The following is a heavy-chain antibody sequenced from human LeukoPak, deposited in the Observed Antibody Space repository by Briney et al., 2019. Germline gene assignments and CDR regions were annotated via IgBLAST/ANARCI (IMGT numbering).Heavy chain of an antibody. V-gene: IGHV4-30-4*01. J-gene: IGHJ4*02. CDR2: IYYSGST. D-gene: IGHD4-17*01. CDR3: ARYDYGDYDFDY. CDR1: GGSISSGDYY. Sequence: PSETLSLTCTVSGGSISSGDYYWSWIRQPPGKGLEWIGYIYYSGSTYYNPSLKSRVTISVDTSKNQFSLKLSSVTAADTAVYYCARYDYGDYDFDYWGQGTLVTVCS.